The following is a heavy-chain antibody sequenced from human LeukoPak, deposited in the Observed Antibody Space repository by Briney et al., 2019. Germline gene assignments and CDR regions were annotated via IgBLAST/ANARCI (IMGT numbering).Heavy chain of an antibody. CDR2: IKEDGTEK. CDR3: VRESRPGGAMGLYHNFDY. D-gene: IGHD3-16*01. CDR1: GFNISDFW. J-gene: IGHJ4*02. V-gene: IGHV3-7*01. Sequence: GGSLRLSCAASGFNISDFWMTWVRQAPGKGLERVANIKEDGTEKHLVDSVKGRFTISRDNTKNLLYLQMNSLRGDDTATYYCVRESRPGGAMGLYHNFDYWGQGTLVAVSS.